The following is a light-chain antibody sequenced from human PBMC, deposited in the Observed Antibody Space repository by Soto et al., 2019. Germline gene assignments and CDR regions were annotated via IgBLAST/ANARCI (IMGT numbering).Light chain of an antibody. CDR3: QQYGSSPFT. Sequence: ESGLTQSPGTLSMSPGERATLSCRASQSVSSSYSAWYQQKPGQAPRLLIYGAARRATGIPDRISGSGSGTAFTLTSSRLEPEDFAVYYCQQYGSSPFTFGPGTIVAIK. J-gene: IGKJ3*01. V-gene: IGKV3-20*01. CDR1: QSVSSSY. CDR2: GAA.